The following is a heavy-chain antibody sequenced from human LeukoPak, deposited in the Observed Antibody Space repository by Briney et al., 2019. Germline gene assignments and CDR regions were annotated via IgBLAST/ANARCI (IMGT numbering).Heavy chain of an antibody. D-gene: IGHD3-22*01. V-gene: IGHV3-7*01. CDR1: GFTFSNFW. CDR2: IKQDGSVQ. CDR3: ATTYDSSGCD. Sequence: GGSLRLSCAASGFTFSNFWMAWGRQAPGKGLEWVANIKQDGSVQFYGDSVKGRFTSSRDNAKNSLYLQMNSLRAEDTAVYYCATTYDSSGCDWGQGTLVTVSS. J-gene: IGHJ4*02.